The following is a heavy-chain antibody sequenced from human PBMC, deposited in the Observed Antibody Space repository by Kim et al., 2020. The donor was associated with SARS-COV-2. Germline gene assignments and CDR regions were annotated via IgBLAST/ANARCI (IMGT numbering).Heavy chain of an antibody. D-gene: IGHD6-13*01. CDR1: GFTFSSYG. J-gene: IGHJ6*02. CDR3: AKDVRTEAAAMDV. Sequence: GGSLRLSCAASGFTFSSYGMHWVRQAPGKGLEWVAVVSYDGRNKYYADSVKGRFIISRDNSKNTLYLQMNSLRAEYTAVYFCAKDVRTEAAAMDVWGQGTTVTVSS. CDR2: VSYDGRNK. V-gene: IGHV3-30*18.